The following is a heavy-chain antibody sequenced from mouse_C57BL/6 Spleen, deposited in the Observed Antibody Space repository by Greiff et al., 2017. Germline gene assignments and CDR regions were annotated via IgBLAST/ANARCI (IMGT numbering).Heavy chain of an antibody. V-gene: IGHV1-26*01. CDR3: ARRGYDYDGAWFAY. D-gene: IGHD2-4*01. CDR1: GYTFTDYY. Sequence: VQLQQSGPELVKPGASVKISCQASGYTFTDYYMNWVKQSHGKSLEWIGDITPNNGCTSYNQKFKGKAPLTVDKSSSTAYMELRSLTSEDSAVYYCARRGYDYDGAWFAYWGQGTLVTVSA. J-gene: IGHJ3*01. CDR2: ITPNNGCT.